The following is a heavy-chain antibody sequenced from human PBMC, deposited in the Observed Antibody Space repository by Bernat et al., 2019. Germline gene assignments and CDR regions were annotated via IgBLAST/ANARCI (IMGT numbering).Heavy chain of an antibody. V-gene: IGHV1-3*01. CDR2: INAGNGNT. J-gene: IGHJ4*02. D-gene: IGHD2-2*01. CDR1: GYTFTSYA. Sequence: QVQLVQSGAEVKKPGASVKVSCKASGYTFTSYAMHWVRQAPGQRLEWMGWINAGNGNTKYSQKFQGRVTITRDTSASTAYMELSSLRSEDTAVYYCARSDQEDIVVVPADMYNPFDYWGQGTLVTVSS. CDR3: ARSDQEDIVVVPADMYNPFDY.